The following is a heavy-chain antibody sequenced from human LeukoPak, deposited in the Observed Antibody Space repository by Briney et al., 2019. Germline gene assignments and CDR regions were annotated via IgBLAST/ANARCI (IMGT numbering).Heavy chain of an antibody. CDR2: IYYSGST. CDR3: ARSRPYSSSWYFFDY. D-gene: IGHD6-13*01. CDR1: GGSISGYY. J-gene: IGHJ4*02. Sequence: KTSETLSLTCTVSGGSISGYYWSWIRQPPGKGLEWIGYIYYSGSTNYNPSLKSRVTISVDTSKNQFSLKLSSVTAADTAVYYCARSRPYSSSWYFFDYWGQGTLVTVSS. V-gene: IGHV4-59*08.